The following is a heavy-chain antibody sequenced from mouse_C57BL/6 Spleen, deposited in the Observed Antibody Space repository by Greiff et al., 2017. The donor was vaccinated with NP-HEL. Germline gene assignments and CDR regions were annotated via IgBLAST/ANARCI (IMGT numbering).Heavy chain of an antibody. CDR3: ARDPSRYAMDY. J-gene: IGHJ4*01. CDR1: GFTFSSYA. V-gene: IGHV5-4*01. CDR2: ISDGGSYT. Sequence: EVKLMESGGGLVKHGGSLKLSCAASGFTFSSYAMSWVRQTPEKRLEWVATISDGGSYTYYPDNVKGRFTISRDNAKNNLYLQMSHLKSEDTAMYYCARDPSRYAMDYWGQGTSVTVSS.